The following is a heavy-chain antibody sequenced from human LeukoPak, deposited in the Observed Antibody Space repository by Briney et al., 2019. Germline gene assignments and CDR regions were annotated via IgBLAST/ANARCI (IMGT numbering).Heavy chain of an antibody. CDR1: GFTFSSYW. V-gene: IGHV3-7*01. CDR3: ARHLSGVTGYTYGRGIDY. Sequence: GGSLRLSCAASGFTFSSYWMSWVRQAPGKGLEWVANIKKDGSEKYYVDSVKGRFTISRDNAKTSLYLHMNSLRAEDTAVYYCARHLSGVTGYTYGRGIDYWGQGTLVTVSS. D-gene: IGHD5-18*01. CDR2: IKKDGSEK. J-gene: IGHJ4*02.